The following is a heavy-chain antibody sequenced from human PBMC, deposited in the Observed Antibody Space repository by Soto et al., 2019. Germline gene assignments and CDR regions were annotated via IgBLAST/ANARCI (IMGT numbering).Heavy chain of an antibody. CDR1: RFTFSSYA. V-gene: IGHV3-21*06. Sequence: GSLRLSFEASRFTFSSYAIHWVRQAPLKGLEWVASISSDSGYIYYADSVKGRFTISRDNAKNSLYLQMNSLRAEDTAVYYCARVTGYYFEYWGQGTLVTVSS. CDR2: ISSDSGYI. J-gene: IGHJ4*02. CDR3: ARVTGYYFEY.